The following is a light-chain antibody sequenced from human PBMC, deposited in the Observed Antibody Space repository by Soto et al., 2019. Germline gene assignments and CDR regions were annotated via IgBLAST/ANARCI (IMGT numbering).Light chain of an antibody. CDR3: QQDYYWPPYT. CDR1: QSVGTN. CDR2: GAS. Sequence: EIVVTEFPATLPVTPGERATRSCRASQSVGTNLVWYQHKPGQAPRPLIYGASIRATGIPARFSASGSGTEFTLTISSLQSEDSAVYFYQQDYYWPPYTFGHGTKVDIK. J-gene: IGKJ2*01. V-gene: IGKV3-15*01.